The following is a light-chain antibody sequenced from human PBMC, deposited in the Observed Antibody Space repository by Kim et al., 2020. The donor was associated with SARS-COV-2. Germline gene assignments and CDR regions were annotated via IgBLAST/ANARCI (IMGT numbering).Light chain of an antibody. V-gene: IGLV3-1*01. CDR1: KLGDKY. J-gene: IGLJ3*02. CDR2: QDS. Sequence: SYELTQPPSVSVSPGQTASITCSGDKLGDKYACWYQQKPGQSPVLVIYQDSKRPSGIPERFSGSNSGNTATLTISGTQAMDEADYYCQAWESSSHWVFGG. CDR3: QAWESSSHWV.